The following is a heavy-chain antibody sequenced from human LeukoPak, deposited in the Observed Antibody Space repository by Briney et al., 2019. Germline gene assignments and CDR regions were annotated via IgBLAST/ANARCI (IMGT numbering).Heavy chain of an antibody. CDR1: GFTLSTYW. Sequence: GGALRLSCAASGFTLSTYWMHWVRQAPGKGRGWVSYISSDGSYTSYADSVKGRITISRDSAKNTLYLQMNSLRAEDTAVYYCVRDGERSFDIWGQGTMVTVSS. J-gene: IGHJ3*02. V-gene: IGHV3-74*01. D-gene: IGHD2-21*01. CDR3: VRDGERSFDI. CDR2: ISSDGSYT.